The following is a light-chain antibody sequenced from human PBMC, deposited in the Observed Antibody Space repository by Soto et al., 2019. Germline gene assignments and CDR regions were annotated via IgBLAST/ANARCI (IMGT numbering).Light chain of an antibody. J-gene: IGKJ2*01. CDR1: QSVSSY. Sequence: EIVLTQSPATLSLSPGERATLSCRASQSVSSYLGWYQQKPGQAPRLLIYDASNRATGIPARFSGSGSGTDFTLTIGSLDPEDFAFYCWQHRSNWPYTFGQGTKLEIK. CDR3: QHRSNWPYT. V-gene: IGKV3-11*01. CDR2: DAS.